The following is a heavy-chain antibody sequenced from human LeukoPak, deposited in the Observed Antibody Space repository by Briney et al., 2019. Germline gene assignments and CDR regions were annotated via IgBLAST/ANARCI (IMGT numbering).Heavy chain of an antibody. J-gene: IGHJ5*02. CDR1: GFTFTNYA. Sequence: ASVKVSCKASGFTFTNYAISWVRQAPGQGLEWLAWISVDNGNTNYIRNLQGRVTLTTDTSTSTAYMGLRNLRSDDTAVYYCARDSWARAYDIDHWGQGTLVTVSS. CDR3: ARDSWARAYDIDH. CDR2: ISVDNGNT. D-gene: IGHD5-12*01. V-gene: IGHV1-18*01.